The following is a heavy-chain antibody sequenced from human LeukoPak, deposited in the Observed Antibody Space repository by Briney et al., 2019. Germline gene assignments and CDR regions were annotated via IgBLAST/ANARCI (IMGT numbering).Heavy chain of an antibody. CDR2: IYYSGST. D-gene: IGHD2-2*01. J-gene: IGHJ3*02. CDR3: ARTLVVPAAVDAFDI. Sequence: SETLSLTCTVSGGSISSYYWSWIRQPPGKGLEWNGYIYYSGSTNYNPSLKSRVTISVDTSKNQFSLKLSSVTAADTAVYYCARTLVVPAAVDAFDIWGQGTMVTVSS. CDR1: GGSISSYY. V-gene: IGHV4-59*01.